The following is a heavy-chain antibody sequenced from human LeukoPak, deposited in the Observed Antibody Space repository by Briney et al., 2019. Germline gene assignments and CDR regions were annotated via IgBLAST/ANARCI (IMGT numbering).Heavy chain of an antibody. J-gene: IGHJ3*02. CDR3: ARPLMGLDYGDHEGGKNTFGI. Sequence: SETLSLTCTVSSGSISSGSYYWSWIRQPAGKGLEWIGRIYTSGSTNYNPSLKSRVTISVDTSKNQFSLKLSSVTAADTAVYYCARPLMGLDYGDHEGGKNTFGIWGQGTMVAVSS. V-gene: IGHV4-61*02. CDR2: IYTSGST. CDR1: SGSISSGSYY. D-gene: IGHD4-17*01.